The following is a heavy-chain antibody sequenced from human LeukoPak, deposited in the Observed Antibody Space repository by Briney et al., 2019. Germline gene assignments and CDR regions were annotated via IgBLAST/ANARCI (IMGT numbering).Heavy chain of an antibody. J-gene: IGHJ4*02. CDR3: GGWGYGGSYSSPGRLNY. Sequence: PGRSLRLSCAASGFTFSSYAMHWVRQAPGKGLEWVAVISYDGSNKYYADSVKGRFTISRDNSKNTLYLQMNSLRAEDTAVYYWGGWGYGGSYSSPGRLNYGGREPLVTVS. D-gene: IGHD1-26*01. V-gene: IGHV3-30-3*01. CDR2: ISYDGSNK. CDR1: GFTFSSYA.